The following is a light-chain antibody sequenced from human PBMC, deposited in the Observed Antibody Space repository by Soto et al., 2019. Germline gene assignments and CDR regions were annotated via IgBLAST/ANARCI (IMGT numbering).Light chain of an antibody. CDR1: QSVTSSN. J-gene: IGKJ4*02. CDR3: QQRGDWPLT. V-gene: IGKV3-11*01. CDR2: GAS. Sequence: EIVLTQSPGTLSLSPGERATLSCRASQSVTSSNLAWYQQKAGQAPRLLMYGASSRATGVPARFSGSGSGTEFTLTISSLEPEDFSVYYCQQRGDWPLTFGGGTNVEIK.